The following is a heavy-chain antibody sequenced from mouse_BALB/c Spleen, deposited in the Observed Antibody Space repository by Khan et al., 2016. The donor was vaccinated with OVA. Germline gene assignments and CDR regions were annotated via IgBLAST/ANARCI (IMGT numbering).Heavy chain of an antibody. Sequence: EVQLQESGPGLVKPSQSLSLTCTVTGYSITSDYAWNWIRQFPGNKLEWMGYISYSGSTSYNPSLKSRISITRDTSKNPFFLQLNSVTTEDTATYYCARGVRLTYWGQGTLVTVSA. V-gene: IGHV3-2*02. D-gene: IGHD1-2*01. CDR1: GYSITSDYA. CDR3: ARGVRLTY. J-gene: IGHJ3*01. CDR2: ISYSGST.